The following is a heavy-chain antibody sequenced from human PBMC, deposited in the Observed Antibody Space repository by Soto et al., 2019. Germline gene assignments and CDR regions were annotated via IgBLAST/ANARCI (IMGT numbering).Heavy chain of an antibody. D-gene: IGHD2-15*01. CDR2: ISSRNDYT. J-gene: IGHJ5*02. Sequence: YYMSWIRQAPGKGLEWVSYISSRNDYTNYADSVKGRFTISRDNAKNSLYLQMSSLRADDTAIYYCARSVVSSTRFDPWGQGTLVTVSS. V-gene: IGHV3-11*06. CDR1: YY. CDR3: ARSVVSSTRFDP.